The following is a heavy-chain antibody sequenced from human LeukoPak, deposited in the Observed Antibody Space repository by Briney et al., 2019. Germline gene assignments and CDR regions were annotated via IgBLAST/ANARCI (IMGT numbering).Heavy chain of an antibody. J-gene: IGHJ4*02. Sequence: PGRSLRLSCAASGFIFSSYAMHWARQAPGKGLEWVAVISYDGSNKYYADSVNGRFTISRDNSKNTLYLQMNSLRAEDTAVYYCARDRYSGSYFPSGPFDYWGQGTLVTVSS. CDR2: ISYDGSNK. CDR3: ARDRYSGSYFPSGPFDY. V-gene: IGHV3-30*04. D-gene: IGHD1-26*01. CDR1: GFIFSSYA.